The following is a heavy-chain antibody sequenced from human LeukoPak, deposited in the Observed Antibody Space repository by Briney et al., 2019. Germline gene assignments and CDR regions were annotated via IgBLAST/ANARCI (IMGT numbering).Heavy chain of an antibody. D-gene: IGHD4-17*01. J-gene: IGHJ3*02. CDR1: GFTFDDYA. CDR2: IWYDGSNK. CDR3: ARDGGYGDYYDAFDI. Sequence: GGSLRLSCAASGFTFDDYAMHWVRQAPGKGLEWVAVIWYDGSNKYYADSVKGRFTISRDNSKNTLYLQMNSLRAEDTAVYYCARDGGYGDYYDAFDIWGQGTMVTVSS. V-gene: IGHV3-33*08.